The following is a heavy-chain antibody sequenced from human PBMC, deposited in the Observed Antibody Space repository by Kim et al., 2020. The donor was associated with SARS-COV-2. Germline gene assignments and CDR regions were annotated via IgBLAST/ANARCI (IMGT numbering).Heavy chain of an antibody. Sequence: ADSVKGRVTISRDNSKNTLYLQMNSLRAEDTAVYYCAKAYLPAATYYFDYWGQGTLVTVSS. J-gene: IGHJ4*02. CDR3: AKAYLPAATYYFDY. D-gene: IGHD2-2*01. V-gene: IGHV3-23*01.